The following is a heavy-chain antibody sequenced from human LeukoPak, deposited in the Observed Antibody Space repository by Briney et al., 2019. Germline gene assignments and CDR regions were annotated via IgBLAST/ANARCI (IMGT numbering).Heavy chain of an antibody. V-gene: IGHV1-2*02. J-gene: IGHJ1*01. Sequence: AASVTVSFTASGYIFTDYYIHWVRQAPGQGLEWMGWINPHSGGTNYARLFHGRVSMTRDTSITTAYMELSRLRSDDTAMYYCAKTDNKYDSRLLFNWGQGTQIIVSS. CDR2: INPHSGGT. CDR1: GYIFTDYY. CDR3: AKTDNKYDSRLLFN. D-gene: IGHD3-22*01.